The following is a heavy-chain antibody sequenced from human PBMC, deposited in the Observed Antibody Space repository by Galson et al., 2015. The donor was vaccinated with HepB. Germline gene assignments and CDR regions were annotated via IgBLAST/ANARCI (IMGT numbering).Heavy chain of an antibody. D-gene: IGHD3-10*01. CDR1: GFTLSSHT. J-gene: IGHJ2*01. Sequence: SLRLSSAASGFTLSSHTMNWVRPAPAKELQWCSYISTSSATIHYAASVKGRLTISRDNAKNSLYLEMNSLRDEDTAVYYCGRAGVYGSGYCYCYLWGRGTLVTVSS. CDR2: ISTSSATI. V-gene: IGHV3-48*02. CDR3: GRAGVYGSGYCYCYL.